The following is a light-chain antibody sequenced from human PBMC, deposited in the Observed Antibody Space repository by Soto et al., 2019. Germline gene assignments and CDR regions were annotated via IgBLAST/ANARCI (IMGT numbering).Light chain of an antibody. V-gene: IGKV3-15*01. J-gene: IGKJ2*01. Sequence: EVVVTQSPATLSLSLGERATLSCRASPSVSAHLAWYQQKPGQAPRLLIFGTSIRATGVPDRFSGSGSGTEFTLTISSLQSEDFAVYYCQQYNNWDPYTFGQGTKLEIK. CDR1: PSVSAH. CDR3: QQYNNWDPYT. CDR2: GTS.